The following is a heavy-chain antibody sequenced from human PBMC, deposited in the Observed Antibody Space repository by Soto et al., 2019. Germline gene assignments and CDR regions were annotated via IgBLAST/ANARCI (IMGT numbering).Heavy chain of an antibody. V-gene: IGHV4-4*09. CDR1: GDSVRNQY. CDR3: ASTLDYGHMDV. D-gene: IGHD3-16*01. CDR2: IYRSGRT. J-gene: IGHJ6*03. Sequence: QVQMQESGPGLVKPSETLSLTCTVSGDSVRNQYWSWIRRPPGRGLEWIGYIYRSGRTKYNPSLKSRLTISVDTSKNQFSLKLSSVTAADTAGYYCASTLDYGHMDVWCKGTTVTVSS.